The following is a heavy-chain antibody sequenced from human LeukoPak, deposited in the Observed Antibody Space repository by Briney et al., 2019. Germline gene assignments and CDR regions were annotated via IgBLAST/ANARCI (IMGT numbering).Heavy chain of an antibody. CDR1: GASISTHY. Sequence: SETLSLTCTISGASISTHYWSWLRQPPGKELEWIAYLRDTESTKDNPSLKSRVALSADTSKNQFSLRLTSVTAADTAIYYCATLKRGSVFGYFNFWGQGLLVTVSS. CDR2: LRDTEST. J-gene: IGHJ4*02. D-gene: IGHD3-3*01. CDR3: ATLKRGSVFGYFNF. V-gene: IGHV4-59*11.